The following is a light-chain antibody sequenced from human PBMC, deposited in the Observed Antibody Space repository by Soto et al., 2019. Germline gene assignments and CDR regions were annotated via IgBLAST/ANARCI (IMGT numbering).Light chain of an antibody. J-gene: IGLJ1*01. CDR1: SSDVGGYNY. CDR3: SSYTSSSTLDV. CDR2: EVS. Sequence: QSALTQPASVSGSPGQSITISCTGTSSDVGGYNYVSWYQQHPGKAPKRMIYEVSNRPSGVSNRFSGSKSGNTASLTISGLQAEDEADYYCSSYTSSSTLDVFGTGTKVTVL. V-gene: IGLV2-14*01.